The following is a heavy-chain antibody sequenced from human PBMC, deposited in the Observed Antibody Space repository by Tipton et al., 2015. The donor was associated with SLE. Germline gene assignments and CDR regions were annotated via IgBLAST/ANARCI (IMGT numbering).Heavy chain of an antibody. J-gene: IGHJ3*02. D-gene: IGHD2-2*01. CDR2: IYHSGTT. Sequence: TLSLTCAVSGGSITDNYWWSWVRQSPEKGLEWIGEIYHSGTTKYNPSLVSRVTMSVDTSKNQFSLKLISMTASDTALYYCAKDISLVGDAFDIWGQGTMVTVSS. CDR3: AKDISLVGDAFDI. CDR1: GGSITDNYW. V-gene: IGHV4-4*02.